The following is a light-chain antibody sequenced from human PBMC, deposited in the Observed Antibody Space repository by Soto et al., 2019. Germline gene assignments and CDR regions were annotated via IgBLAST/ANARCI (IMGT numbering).Light chain of an antibody. CDR1: QSVLYSSNNKNY. CDR3: QQYSSTPPYP. V-gene: IGKV4-1*01. Sequence: DIVMTQSPDSLAVSLGERATINCKSSQSVLYSSNNKNYLAWYQQKPGQPPKLLVYWASTRESGVPDRFSGSGSGTDFTLTISSLQAEDVAVYYCQQYSSTPPYPFGQGTKLEIK. J-gene: IGKJ2*01. CDR2: WAS.